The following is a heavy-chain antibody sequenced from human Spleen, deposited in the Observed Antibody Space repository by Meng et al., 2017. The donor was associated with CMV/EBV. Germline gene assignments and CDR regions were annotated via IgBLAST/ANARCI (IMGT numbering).Heavy chain of an antibody. D-gene: IGHD6-6*01. CDR3: ARPEYSSSPLDY. Sequence: QVQLAQSGAEGKKPGASVTVSCKASGYTFTSYGISWVRQAPGQGLEWMGWINPNSGGTNYAQKFQGRVTMTRDTSISTAHMELSRLRSDDTAVYYCARPEYSSSPLDYWGQGTLVTVSS. V-gene: IGHV1-2*02. CDR2: INPNSGGT. J-gene: IGHJ4*02. CDR1: GYTFTSYG.